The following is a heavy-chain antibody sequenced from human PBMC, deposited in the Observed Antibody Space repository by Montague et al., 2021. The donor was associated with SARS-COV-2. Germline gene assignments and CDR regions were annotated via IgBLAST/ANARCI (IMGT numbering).Heavy chain of an antibody. V-gene: IGHV4-61*05. Sequence: SETLSLTCTVSGGSISSSSYCWGWIRQPPGKGLEWIGYIYYSGSTNYNPSLKSRVTISVDTSKNQFSLKLSSVTAADTAVYYCARLEAGDCSGGSCYSSWFDPWGQGTLVTVSS. CDR2: IYYSGST. J-gene: IGHJ5*02. CDR1: GGSISSSSYC. D-gene: IGHD2-15*01. CDR3: ARLEAGDCSGGSCYSSWFDP.